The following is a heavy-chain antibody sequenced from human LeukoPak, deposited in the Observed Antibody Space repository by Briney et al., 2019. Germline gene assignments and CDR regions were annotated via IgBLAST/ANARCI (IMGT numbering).Heavy chain of an antibody. CDR2: INHSGST. D-gene: IGHD6-6*01. CDR1: GGSFSGYY. V-gene: IGHV4-34*01. CDR3: ARESGSYSSSYRFDS. J-gene: IGHJ4*02. Sequence: PSETLSLTCAVYGGSFSGYYWSWLRQPPGKGLEWIGEINHSGSTNYNPSLKSRVTISVDTSKNQFSLKLSSVTAADTAVYYCARESGSYSSSYRFDSWGQGTLVTVSS.